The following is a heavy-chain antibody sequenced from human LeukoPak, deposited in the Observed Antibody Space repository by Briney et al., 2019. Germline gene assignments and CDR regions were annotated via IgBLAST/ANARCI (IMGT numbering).Heavy chain of an antibody. V-gene: IGHV3-23*01. CDR3: AKDRGGLGYCSSTSCSQELYDAFDI. CDR1: GFSFSSYA. D-gene: IGHD2-2*01. CDR2: ISGSGGST. J-gene: IGHJ3*02. Sequence: GGSLRLSCAASGFSFSSYAMSWVRQAPGKGLEWVSGISGSGGSTYYADSVKGRFTISRDNSKNTLYLQMNSLRAEDTAVYYCAKDRGGLGYCSSTSCSQELYDAFDIWGQGTMVTVSS.